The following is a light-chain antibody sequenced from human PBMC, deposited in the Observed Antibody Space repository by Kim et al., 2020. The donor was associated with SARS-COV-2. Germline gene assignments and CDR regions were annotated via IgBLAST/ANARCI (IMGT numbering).Light chain of an antibody. Sequence: QTAKRTCTGNSNTVGSEGAAWLQHHQGHPPKLLSHRNNNRPPGISERFSASRSGDTASLTITGLQPDDEADYYCSAWETSLSAWVFGGGTQLTVL. CDR1: SNTVGSEG. CDR3: SAWETSLSAWV. V-gene: IGLV10-54*04. J-gene: IGLJ3*02. CDR2: RNN.